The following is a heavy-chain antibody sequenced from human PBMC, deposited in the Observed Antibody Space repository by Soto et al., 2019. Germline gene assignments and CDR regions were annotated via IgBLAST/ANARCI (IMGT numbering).Heavy chain of an antibody. CDR1: GYSFTSYL. Sequence: SGESLKISFKGSGYSFTSYLIGWVRQMPVKGLEWMGIIYPGDSDTRYSPSFQGQVTISADKSISTAYLQWSSLKASDTAMYYCARREVARPGPGFDPWGQGTLVPFSS. J-gene: IGHJ5*02. D-gene: IGHD5-12*01. CDR2: IYPGDSDT. CDR3: ARREVARPGPGFDP. V-gene: IGHV5-51*01.